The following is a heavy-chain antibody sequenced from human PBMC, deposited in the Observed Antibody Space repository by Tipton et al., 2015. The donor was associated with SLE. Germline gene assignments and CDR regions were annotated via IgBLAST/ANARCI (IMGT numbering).Heavy chain of an antibody. V-gene: IGHV3-66*01. Sequence: SLRLSCAASGFTVSSNYMSWDRQAPGKGLEWVSVIYSGGSTYYADSVKGRFTISRDNSKNTLYLQMNSLRAEDTAVYYCAREGDFWSGRAFDIWGQGTMVTVSS. CDR1: GFTVSSNY. CDR2: IYSGGST. D-gene: IGHD3-3*01. CDR3: AREGDFWSGRAFDI. J-gene: IGHJ3*02.